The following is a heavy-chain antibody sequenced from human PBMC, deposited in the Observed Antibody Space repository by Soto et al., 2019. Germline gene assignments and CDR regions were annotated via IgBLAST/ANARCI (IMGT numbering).Heavy chain of an antibody. CDR1: GGTFSSYA. D-gene: IGHD2-2*01. CDR3: ASAGGTVVVPAATSYYYYGMDV. CDR2: IIPIFGTA. J-gene: IGHJ6*02. Sequence: PSVKVSCKASGGTFSSYAISWVRQAPGQGLEWMGGIIPIFGTANYAQKFQGRVTITADESTSTAYMELSSLRSEDTAVYYCASAGGTVVVPAATSYYYYGMDVWGQGTTVTVSS. V-gene: IGHV1-69*13.